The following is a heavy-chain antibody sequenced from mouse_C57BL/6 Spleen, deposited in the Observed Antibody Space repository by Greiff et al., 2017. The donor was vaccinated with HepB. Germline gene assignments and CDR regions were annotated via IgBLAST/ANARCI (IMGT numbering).Heavy chain of an antibody. CDR2: IDPSDSYT. D-gene: IGHD2-3*01. V-gene: IGHV1-59*01. CDR3: AIYDGYSRWYFDV. Sequence: QVQLQQPGAELVRPGTSVKLSCKASGYTFTSYWMHWVKQRPGQGLEWIGVIDPSDSYTNYNQKFKGKATLTVDTSSSTAYMQLSSLTSEDSAVYDCAIYDGYSRWYFDVWGTGTTVTVSS. J-gene: IGHJ1*03. CDR1: GYTFTSYW.